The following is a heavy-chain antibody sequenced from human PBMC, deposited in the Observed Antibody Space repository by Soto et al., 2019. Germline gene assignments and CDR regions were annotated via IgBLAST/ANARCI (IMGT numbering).Heavy chain of an antibody. V-gene: IGHV3-23*01. Sequence: EVQLLESGGGLVQPGGSLRLSCAASGFTFSNYAMNWVRQAPGKGLEWVSVISGSGGSTYYADSVQGRFTISRDNSKNTLYLQMNSLRAEDTAVYYCARRSSGWYFDYWGQGTLVTVSS. CDR2: ISGSGGST. D-gene: IGHD6-19*01. J-gene: IGHJ4*02. CDR3: ARRSSGWYFDY. CDR1: GFTFSNYA.